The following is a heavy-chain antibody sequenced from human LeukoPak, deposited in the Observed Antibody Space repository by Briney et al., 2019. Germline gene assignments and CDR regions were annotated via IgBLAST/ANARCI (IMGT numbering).Heavy chain of an antibody. V-gene: IGHV4-38-2*02. Sequence: SETLSLTCTVSGYSISSGYYWGWIRQPPGKGLEWIGSIYHSGSTYYNPSLKSRVTISVDTSKNQFSLKLSSVTAADTAVYYCARVATLGYCSSTSCYGNYYYMDVWGKGTTVTISS. CDR1: GYSISSGYY. D-gene: IGHD2-2*01. CDR2: IYHSGST. CDR3: ARVATLGYCSSTSCYGNYYYMDV. J-gene: IGHJ6*03.